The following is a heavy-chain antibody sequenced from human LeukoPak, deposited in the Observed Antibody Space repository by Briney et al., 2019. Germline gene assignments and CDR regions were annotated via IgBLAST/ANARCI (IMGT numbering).Heavy chain of an antibody. V-gene: IGHV3-23*01. Sequence: GGSLSPSCAASGFTFKSYALSWVRQAPGKGLEGVSAISGSGGSPFYADSVKGRFTISRDNSKNKVYLAMNSLRAEDTAVYSWSFFSRRIAMIVVVITGFDYWGQGTLVTVSS. CDR1: GFTFKSYA. D-gene: IGHD3-22*01. CDR3: SFFSRRIAMIVVVITGFDY. CDR2: ISGSGGSP. J-gene: IGHJ4*02.